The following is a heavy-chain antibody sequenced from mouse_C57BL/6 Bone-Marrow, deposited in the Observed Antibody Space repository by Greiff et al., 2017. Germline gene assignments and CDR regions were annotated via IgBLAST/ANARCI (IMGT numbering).Heavy chain of an antibody. CDR3: ARQRGTTVDFDV. D-gene: IGHD1-1*01. V-gene: IGHV5-6*01. Sequence: EVHLVESGGDLVKPGGSLKLSCAASGFTFSSYGMSWVRQTPDKRLEWVATISSGGSYTYYPDSVKGRFAISRDNAKNTLYLQRSSLKSEDTAMYCCARQRGTTVDFDVWGTGTTVTVSS. CDR1: GFTFSSYG. J-gene: IGHJ1*03. CDR2: ISSGGSYT.